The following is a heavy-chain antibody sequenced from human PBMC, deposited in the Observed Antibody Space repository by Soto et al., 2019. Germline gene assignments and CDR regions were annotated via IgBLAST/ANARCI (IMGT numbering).Heavy chain of an antibody. CDR2: ISWNSGSI. Sequence: VPLVESGGGLVQPGRSLRLSCAASGFTFDDHAMHWVRQAPGKGLEWVSGISWNSGSIGYADSVKGRFTISRDNARNSLYLQMNRLRAEDTAYYYCASLGGGDWGQGTLVTVSS. J-gene: IGHJ4*02. D-gene: IGHD2-21*01. CDR3: ASLGGGD. CDR1: GFTFDDHA. V-gene: IGHV3-9*01.